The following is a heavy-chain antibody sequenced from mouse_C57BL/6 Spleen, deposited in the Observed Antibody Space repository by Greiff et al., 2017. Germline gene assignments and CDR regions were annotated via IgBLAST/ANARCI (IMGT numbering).Heavy chain of an antibody. CDR1: GYTFTSYW. Sequence: VQLQQPGAELVKPGASVKLSCKASGYTFTSYWMHWVKQRPGQGLEWIGMIHPNSGSTNYNEKFKSKATLTVDKSSSTAYMQLSTLTSEDSAVYYGAREDYYGSGYYFDYWGQGTTLTVSS. CDR3: AREDYYGSGYYFDY. V-gene: IGHV1-64*01. J-gene: IGHJ2*01. D-gene: IGHD1-1*01. CDR2: IHPNSGST.